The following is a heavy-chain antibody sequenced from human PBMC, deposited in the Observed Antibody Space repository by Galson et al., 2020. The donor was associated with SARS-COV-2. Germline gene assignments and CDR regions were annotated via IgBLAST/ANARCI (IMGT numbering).Heavy chain of an antibody. Sequence: GGSLRLSCAASGFTFSSYWMSWVRQAPGKGLEWVANIKQDGSEKYYVDSVKGRFTISRDNAKNSLYLQMNSLRAEDTAVYYCARDQAPLSFGGVIVIPGYFDYWGQGTLVTVSS. J-gene: IGHJ4*02. CDR2: IKQDGSEK. CDR1: GFTFSSYW. D-gene: IGHD3-16*02. V-gene: IGHV3-7*01. CDR3: ARDQAPLSFGGVIVIPGYFDY.